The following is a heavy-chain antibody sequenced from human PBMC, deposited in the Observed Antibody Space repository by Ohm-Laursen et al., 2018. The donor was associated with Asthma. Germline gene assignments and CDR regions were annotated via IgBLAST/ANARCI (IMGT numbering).Heavy chain of an antibody. CDR2: IYYSGST. CDR3: ARVPQDYGDYVGFGYYYYYGMDV. J-gene: IGHJ6*02. CDR1: GGSVSSGSYY. Sequence: TLSLTCTVSGGSVSSGSYYWSWIRQPPGKGLEWIGYIYYSGSTNYNPSLKSRVTISVDTSKNQFSLKLSSVTAADTAVYYCARVPQDYGDYVGFGYYYYYGMDVWGQGTTVTVSS. D-gene: IGHD4-17*01. V-gene: IGHV4-61*01.